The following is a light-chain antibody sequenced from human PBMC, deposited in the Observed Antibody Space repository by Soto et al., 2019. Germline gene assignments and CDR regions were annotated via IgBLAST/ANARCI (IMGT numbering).Light chain of an antibody. J-gene: IGLJ7*01. V-gene: IGLV1-44*01. CDR1: NSNIGKNS. CDR2: SDT. Sequence: QSVRSQEPSVSGTPGQRVAMACSGGNSNIGKNSVNWYRQVPGTAPQLLIYSDTMRSFGIPDRFSASKSGTSASLAIGGLQSDDEALYFCAAWDDSLNGLVFGGGTQLTVL. CDR3: AAWDDSLNGLV.